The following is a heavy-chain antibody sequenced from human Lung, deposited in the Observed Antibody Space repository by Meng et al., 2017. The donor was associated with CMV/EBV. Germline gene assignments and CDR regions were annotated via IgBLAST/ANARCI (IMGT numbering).Heavy chain of an antibody. V-gene: IGHV1-2*02. J-gene: IGHJ6*02. D-gene: IGHD3-3*01. CDR3: AGGLYDFWSGYYYYVMDV. Sequence: ASVKVSXKASGYTFTGYYMHWVRQAPGQGLEWMGWINPNSGGTNYAQKFQGRVTMTRDTSISTAYMELSRLRSDDTAVYYCAGGLYDFWSGYYYYVMDVWGQGXTVTVSS. CDR2: INPNSGGT. CDR1: GYTFTGYY.